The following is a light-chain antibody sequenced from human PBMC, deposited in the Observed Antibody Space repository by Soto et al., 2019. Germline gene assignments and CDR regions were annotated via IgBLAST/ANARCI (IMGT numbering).Light chain of an antibody. CDR3: QQYGRTPIT. Sequence: IVLTQSPGTLSLSPGERATLSCRASQSVSSNLAWYQQKPGQPPRLFIYGASSRATGIPDRFSGSGSGTDFTLIISRLEPEDFAVYYRQQYGRTPITFGQGTRLEIK. CDR2: GAS. V-gene: IGKV3-20*01. CDR1: QSVSSN. J-gene: IGKJ5*01.